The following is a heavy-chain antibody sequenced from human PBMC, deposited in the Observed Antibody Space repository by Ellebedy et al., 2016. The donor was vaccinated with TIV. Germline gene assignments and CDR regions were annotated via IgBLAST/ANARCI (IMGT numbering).Heavy chain of an antibody. CDR3: ARHESGILGELSLFAFDI. Sequence: MPGGSLRLSCTVSGGSISDYYWSWIRQPPGKGLAWTGCMFYSGSPNYNPSLKSRVTISIDTSKNHFSLRLSSVTAADTAEYYCARHESGILGELSLFAFDIWGQGTMVTVSP. CDR1: GGSISDYY. D-gene: IGHD3-16*02. CDR2: MFYSGSP. V-gene: IGHV4-59*08. J-gene: IGHJ3*02.